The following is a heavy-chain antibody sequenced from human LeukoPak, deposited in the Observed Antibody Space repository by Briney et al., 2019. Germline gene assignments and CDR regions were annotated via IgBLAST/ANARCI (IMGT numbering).Heavy chain of an antibody. Sequence: GGSLRLSCAASGFTFSNYWMHWVRQALGKGLGWVSRINSDGRSTNYADSEKGRFTISRDNAKNTLYLQMSSLRAEDTAVYYCARGGGYSYGEIDYWGQGTLVTVSS. CDR3: ARGGGYSYGEIDY. V-gene: IGHV3-74*01. CDR1: GFTFSNYW. CDR2: INSDGRST. J-gene: IGHJ4*02. D-gene: IGHD5-18*01.